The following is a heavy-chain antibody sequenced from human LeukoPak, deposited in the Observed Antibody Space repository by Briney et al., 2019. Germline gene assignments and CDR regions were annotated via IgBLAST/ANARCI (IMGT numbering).Heavy chain of an antibody. CDR1: GFTFSSYG. CDR3: ARDAVDTANAV. V-gene: IGHV3-30*03. D-gene: IGHD5-18*01. J-gene: IGHJ6*02. CDR2: ISYDGSNK. Sequence: GGSLRLSCAASGFTFSSYGMHWVRQAPGKGLEWVAVISYDGSNKYYADSVKGRFTISRDNSKNTLYLQMNSLRAEDTAVYYCARDAVDTANAVWGQGTTVTVSS.